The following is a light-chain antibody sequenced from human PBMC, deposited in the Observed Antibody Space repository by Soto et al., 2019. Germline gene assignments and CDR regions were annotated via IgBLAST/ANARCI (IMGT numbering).Light chain of an antibody. CDR3: QVWDSSSDWV. V-gene: IGLV3-21*02. J-gene: IGLJ3*02. Sequence: YELTQPPSVSVAPGQTARITCEGNDMGTKSVSWFQQKAGQAPVLVVYDDSDRPSGIPERFSGSDSGNTATLTISRVEAGDEADYYCQVWDSSSDWVFGGGTQLTVL. CDR1: DMGTKS. CDR2: DDS.